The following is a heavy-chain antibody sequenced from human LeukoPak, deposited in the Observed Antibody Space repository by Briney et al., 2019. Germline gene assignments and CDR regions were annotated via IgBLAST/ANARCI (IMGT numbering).Heavy chain of an antibody. CDR3: AREGVWVTVGARLDY. Sequence: PGGSLRLSCAASGFTFSSYGMHWVRQAPGKGLEWVAVIWYDGSNKYYADSVKGRFTISRDNSKNTLYLQMNSLRAEDTAVYYCAREGVWVTVGARLDYWGQGTLVTVPS. D-gene: IGHD1-26*01. V-gene: IGHV3-33*01. J-gene: IGHJ4*02. CDR2: IWYDGSNK. CDR1: GFTFSSYG.